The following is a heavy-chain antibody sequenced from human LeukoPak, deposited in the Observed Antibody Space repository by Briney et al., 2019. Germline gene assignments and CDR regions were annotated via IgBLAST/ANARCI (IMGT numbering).Heavy chain of an antibody. CDR1: GYTFTAYY. V-gene: IGHV1-2*02. CDR2: INPNSGDT. D-gene: IGHD3-10*01. CDR3: ARGRSGRSYYWFDP. J-gene: IGHJ5*02. Sequence: ASVKVSCKASGYTFTAYYIHWVRQAPRHGLEWMGWINPNSGDTDYSQKFQGRVTMTTDTSTSTAYMELRSLRSDDTAVYYCARGRSGRSYYWFDPWGQGTLVTVSS.